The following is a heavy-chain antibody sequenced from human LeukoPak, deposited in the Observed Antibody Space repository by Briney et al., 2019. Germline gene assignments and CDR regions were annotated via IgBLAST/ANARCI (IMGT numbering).Heavy chain of an antibody. CDR2: MYYSGST. CDR1: GGSVSSSF. Sequence: PSETLSLTCSVSGGSVSSSFLSWVRQPPGKGLEWIGYMYYSGSTTYNPSLKSRVTISVDTSKNQLSLKLSSVTAADTAVYYCAVLGNYALDYWGQGTLVTVSS. D-gene: IGHD1-7*01. CDR3: AVLGNYALDY. V-gene: IGHV4-59*02. J-gene: IGHJ4*02.